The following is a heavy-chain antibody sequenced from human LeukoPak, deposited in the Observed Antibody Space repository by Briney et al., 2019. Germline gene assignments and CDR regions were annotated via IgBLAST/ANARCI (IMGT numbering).Heavy chain of an antibody. V-gene: IGHV4-61*02. D-gene: IGHD3-22*01. CDR1: GGSISSGSYY. CDR3: ARDRIYYYDSSGYRVDAFDI. CDR2: IYTSGST. J-gene: IGHJ3*02. Sequence: SQTLSLTCTVSGGSISSGSYYWSWIRQPAGKGLEWIGRIYTSGSTNYNPSLKSRVTISVDTSKNQFPLKLSSVTAADTAVYYCARDRIYYYDSSGYRVDAFDIWGLGTMVTVSS.